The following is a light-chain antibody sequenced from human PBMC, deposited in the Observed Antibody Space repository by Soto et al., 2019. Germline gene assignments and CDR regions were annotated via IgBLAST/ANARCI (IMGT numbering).Light chain of an antibody. CDR1: QSVLYSSNNKNY. J-gene: IGKJ2*01. CDR2: WAS. V-gene: IGKV4-1*01. CDR3: QQYHSTPNT. Sequence: DIVMTQSPDSLAVSLGERATINCKSSQSVLYSSNNKNYLAWYQQKPGQPPKLLIYWASTRESGVPDRFSGSGSGTDFTLTISSLQAEDVVVYYCQQYHSTPNTFGQGTKLEIK.